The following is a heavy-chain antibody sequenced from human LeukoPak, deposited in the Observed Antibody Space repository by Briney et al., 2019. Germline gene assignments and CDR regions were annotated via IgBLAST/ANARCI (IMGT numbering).Heavy chain of an antibody. Sequence: ASVKVSCKASGYTFTNYYMHWVRQAPGQGLEWMGWISAYNGHTNYAQKFQGRVTMTTDTSTSTAYMELRSLRSDDTAVYYCAREVLGTASAFDYWGQGTLVTVSS. CDR2: ISAYNGHT. D-gene: IGHD1-1*01. CDR1: GYTFTNYY. J-gene: IGHJ4*02. V-gene: IGHV1-18*04. CDR3: AREVLGTASAFDY.